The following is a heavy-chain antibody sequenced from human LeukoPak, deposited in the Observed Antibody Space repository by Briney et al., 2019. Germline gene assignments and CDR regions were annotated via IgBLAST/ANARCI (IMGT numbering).Heavy chain of an antibody. Sequence: SETLSLTCTVSGGSISSYYWSWIRQPPGKGLEWIGYIYYSGSTNYNPSLKGRVTISVDTSKNQFSLKLSSVTAADTAVYYCARDGIAAAGIDYWGQGTLVTVSS. CDR2: IYYSGST. V-gene: IGHV4-59*01. CDR3: ARDGIAAAGIDY. CDR1: GGSISSYY. J-gene: IGHJ4*02. D-gene: IGHD6-13*01.